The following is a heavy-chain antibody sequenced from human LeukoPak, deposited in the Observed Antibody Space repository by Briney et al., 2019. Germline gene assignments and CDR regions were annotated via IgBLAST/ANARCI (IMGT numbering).Heavy chain of an antibody. CDR1: GFTFSSYG. D-gene: IGHD6-6*01. J-gene: IGHJ4*02. CDR2: ISGSGGST. Sequence: GGSLRLSCAASGFTFSSYGMSWVRQAPGKGLEWVSAISGSGGSTYYADSVKGWFTISRDNSKNTLYLQMNSLRAEDTAVYYCANKLKQLLRNWGQGTLVTVSS. V-gene: IGHV3-23*01. CDR3: ANKLKQLLRN.